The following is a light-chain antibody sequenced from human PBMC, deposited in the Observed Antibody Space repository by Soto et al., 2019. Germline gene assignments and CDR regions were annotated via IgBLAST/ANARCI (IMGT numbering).Light chain of an antibody. CDR3: SAYTSIGTYV. J-gene: IGLJ1*01. Sequence: QSALTQPASVSGSPGQSITISCTGTNSDIDDYKYVSWYQQHPGKAPKLMVYEVNYRPSGVSNRFSGSKSGNAASLTISGLQAEDEADYYCSAYTSIGTYVFGAGTKLTVL. CDR1: NSDIDDYKY. V-gene: IGLV2-14*01. CDR2: EVN.